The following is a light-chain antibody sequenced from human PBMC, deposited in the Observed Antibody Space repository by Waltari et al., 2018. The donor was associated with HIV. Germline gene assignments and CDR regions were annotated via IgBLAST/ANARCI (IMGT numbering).Light chain of an antibody. CDR2: ANN. V-gene: IGLV1-44*01. CDR1: SSNIDHS. Sequence: QSVLTQPPSASGTPGLGVTISCSGSSSNIDHSVSWYQQLPGTAPKLLIYANNQRPSGVPDRFSGSKSGTSASLAISGLQPDDEAGYYCATWDDSLSGPVFGGGTKVTVL. CDR3: ATWDDSLSGPV. J-gene: IGLJ3*02.